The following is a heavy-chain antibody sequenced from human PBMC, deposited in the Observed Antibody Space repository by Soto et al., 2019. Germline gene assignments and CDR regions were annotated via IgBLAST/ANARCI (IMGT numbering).Heavy chain of an antibody. CDR1: GYSFATYW. J-gene: IGHJ4*02. D-gene: IGHD3-10*02. CDR2: IYPADSDT. V-gene: IGHV5-51*01. Sequence: GESLKISCKGSGYSFATYWIGWVRQMPGKGLEWMAIIYPADSDTRYSPSFQGQVTISADKSISTAYLQWSSLKASDTAMYYCAVAYVSSANFDYWGQGTLVTVS. CDR3: AVAYVSSANFDY.